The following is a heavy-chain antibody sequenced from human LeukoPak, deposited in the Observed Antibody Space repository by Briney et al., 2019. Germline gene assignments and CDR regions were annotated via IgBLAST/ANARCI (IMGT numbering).Heavy chain of an antibody. CDR3: ARVRSTSIYYYGMDV. Sequence: ASVKVSCKASGYTFTSYGISWVRQAPGQGLEWMGWISAYNGNTNYAQKLQGRVTMTTDTSTSTAYMELRGLRSDDTAVYYCARVRSTSIYYYGMDVWGQGTTVTVSS. V-gene: IGHV1-18*01. D-gene: IGHD2-2*01. CDR1: GYTFTSYG. J-gene: IGHJ6*02. CDR2: ISAYNGNT.